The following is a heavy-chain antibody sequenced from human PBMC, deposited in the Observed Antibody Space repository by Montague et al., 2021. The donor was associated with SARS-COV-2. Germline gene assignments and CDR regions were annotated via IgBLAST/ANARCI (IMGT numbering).Heavy chain of an antibody. CDR3: ARGAPGY. CDR1: GGSFSDYH. D-gene: IGHD1-1*01. Sequence: SETLSLTCAVYGGSFSDYHWTWIRQSPGGGLEWIGQINYGGSTKYNPSLRSRVTLSIETSKNQFSLKLTSVTAADTAVYYCARGAPGYWGQGTLVTVSS. CDR2: INYGGST. J-gene: IGHJ4*02. V-gene: IGHV4-34*01.